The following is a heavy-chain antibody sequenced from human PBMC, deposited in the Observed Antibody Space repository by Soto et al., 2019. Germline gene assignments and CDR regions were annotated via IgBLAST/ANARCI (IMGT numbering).Heavy chain of an antibody. D-gene: IGHD1-26*01. CDR2: ISSNGGST. CDR1: GFTFSSYA. CDR3: VSDYSGSQLLPDY. Sequence: PGGSLRLSCSASGFTFSSYAMHWVRQAPGKGLEYVSAISSNGGSTYYADSVKGRFTISRDNSKNTLYLQMSSLRAEDTAVYYCVSDYSGSQLLPDYWGQGTLVIVSS. J-gene: IGHJ4*02. V-gene: IGHV3-64D*06.